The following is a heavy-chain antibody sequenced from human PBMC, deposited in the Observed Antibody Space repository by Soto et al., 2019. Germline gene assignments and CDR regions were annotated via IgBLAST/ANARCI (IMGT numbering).Heavy chain of an antibody. CDR1: GFTFSSYA. CDR3: ASSLFLASTDTEPFDY. CDR2: ISGGGNDA. Sequence: EVQLLESGGGLVQPGGSLVLSCAASGFTFSSYAMTWVRQAPGKGLEWVSSISGGGNDAYYADSVKGRFTISRDNSKNTLYLKMTCLRADDTDVYYCASSLFLASTDTEPFDYWGQGTLVTVSS. J-gene: IGHJ4*02. D-gene: IGHD3-3*02. V-gene: IGHV3-23*01.